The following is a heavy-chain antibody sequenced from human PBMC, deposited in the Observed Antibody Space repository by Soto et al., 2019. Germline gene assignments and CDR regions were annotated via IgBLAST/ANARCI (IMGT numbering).Heavy chain of an antibody. J-gene: IGHJ6*02. V-gene: IGHV3-33*01. CDR1: GFTFSSYG. CDR3: ARDRDRFSFYYYGMDV. CDR2: IWYDGSNK. D-gene: IGHD2-15*01. Sequence: QVQLVESGGGVVQPGRSLRLSCAASGFTFSSYGMHWVRQAPGKGLEWVAVIWYDGSNKYYADSVKGRFTISRDNSKNTLYLKMNSLRAEDTAVYYCARDRDRFSFYYYGMDVWGQGTTVTVSS.